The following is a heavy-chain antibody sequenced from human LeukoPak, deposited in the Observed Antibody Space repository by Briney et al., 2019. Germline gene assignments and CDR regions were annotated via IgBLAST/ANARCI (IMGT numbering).Heavy chain of an antibody. CDR1: GGTISSGGYY. D-gene: IGHD3-10*01. CDR3: ARGVRKVVRGVIINWFDP. Sequence: PSQTLSLTCTASGGTISSGGYYWSCIRQHPGKGLEWIGYIYYSGSTYYNPSLKSRVTISVDTSKNQFSLKLSSVTAADTAVYYCARGVRKVVRGVIINWFDPWGQGTLVTVSS. V-gene: IGHV4-31*03. J-gene: IGHJ5*02. CDR2: IYYSGST.